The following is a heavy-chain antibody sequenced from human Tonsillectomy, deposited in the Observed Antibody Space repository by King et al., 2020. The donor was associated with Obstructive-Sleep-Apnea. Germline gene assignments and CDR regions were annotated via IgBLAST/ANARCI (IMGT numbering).Heavy chain of an antibody. J-gene: IGHJ3*02. D-gene: IGHD3-22*01. Sequence: VTLKESGPALVKPTQTLTLTCTFSGFSLSTSGMCVSWIRQPPGKALEWLARIDWDDDKYYSTSLKTRLTISKDTSKNQVVLTMTNMDPVDTATYYCARATYYYDSSGYFWDHDAFDIWGQGTMVTVSS. V-gene: IGHV2-70*11. CDR1: GFSLSTSGMC. CDR3: ARATYYYDSSGYFWDHDAFDI. CDR2: IDWDDDK.